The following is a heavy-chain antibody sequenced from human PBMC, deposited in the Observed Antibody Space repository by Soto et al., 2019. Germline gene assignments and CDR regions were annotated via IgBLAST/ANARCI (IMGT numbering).Heavy chain of an antibody. CDR1: GFTFSDYY. CDR3: ARGNWQAANYFDY. V-gene: IGHV3-11*01. J-gene: IGHJ4*02. CDR2: ISSSGCTI. Sequence: GGSLRLSCAASGFTFSDYYMSWIRQAPGKGLEWVSYISSSGCTIYYADSVKGRFTISRDNAKNSLYLQMNSLRAEDTAVYYCARGNWQAANYFDYWGQGTLVPVSS. D-gene: IGHD1-1*01.